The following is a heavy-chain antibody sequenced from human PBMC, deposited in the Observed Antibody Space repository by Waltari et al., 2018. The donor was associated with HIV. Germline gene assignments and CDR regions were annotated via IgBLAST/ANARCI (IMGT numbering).Heavy chain of an antibody. V-gene: IGHV4-39*01. CDR3: ARLGTRFFESPRYYGMDV. CDR2: LYYRGTT. CDR1: GGSISSSYY. J-gene: IGHJ6*02. Sequence: QLQLQESGPGLMKPSETLSLNCTVSGGSISSSYYWGWIRQSPGKGLEWIGSLYYRGTTLNHPSLKSRVTIFLETSKNQFSLQLSAVTAADTAIYYCARLGTRFFESPRYYGMDVWGRGTSVTVSS. D-gene: IGHD3-3*01.